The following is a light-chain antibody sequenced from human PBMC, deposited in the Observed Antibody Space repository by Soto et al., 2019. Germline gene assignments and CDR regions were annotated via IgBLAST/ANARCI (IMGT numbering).Light chain of an antibody. J-gene: IGKJ1*01. CDR3: QQYNTNPWT. CDR1: QSIRTW. V-gene: IGKV1-5*01. Sequence: DIQMTQSPSTLSASVGVRVTITCRASQSIRTWLAWYQQKPGKAPKLLIYDASSLKSVVPSRFSGGGSGTEFSLTISSLQPDDFTTYYCQQYNTNPWTFGQGTKVAIK. CDR2: DAS.